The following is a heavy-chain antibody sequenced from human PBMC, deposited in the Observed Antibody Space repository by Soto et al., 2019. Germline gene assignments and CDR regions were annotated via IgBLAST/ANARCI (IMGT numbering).Heavy chain of an antibody. J-gene: IGHJ6*02. Sequence: DPVKGSCTASGYSLTSYGICWVLHAPGQGLECMGWISAYNGNTNYAQKVQGRVTMTTDTSTSTAYMEPRSLRSDDTAVYYCAREGMVVVTTAIVYYHGMDVWGQGTTVTVSS. CDR2: ISAYNGNT. CDR1: GYSLTSYG. D-gene: IGHD2-2*01. CDR3: AREGMVVVTTAIVYYHGMDV. V-gene: IGHV1-18*04.